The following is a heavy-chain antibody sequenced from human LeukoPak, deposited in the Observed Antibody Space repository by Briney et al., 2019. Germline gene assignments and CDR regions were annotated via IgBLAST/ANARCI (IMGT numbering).Heavy chain of an antibody. CDR1: GFTFSSYA. Sequence: GGSLRLSCAASGFTFSSYAMSWVRQAPGKGLEWVSAISGSGGSTYYADSVKGRFTISRDNSKNTLYLQMNSLRAEDTAVYYCAREAEPYYYDSSGPDYWGQGTLVTVSS. CDR3: AREAEPYYYDSSGPDY. CDR2: ISGSGGST. V-gene: IGHV3-23*01. D-gene: IGHD3-22*01. J-gene: IGHJ4*02.